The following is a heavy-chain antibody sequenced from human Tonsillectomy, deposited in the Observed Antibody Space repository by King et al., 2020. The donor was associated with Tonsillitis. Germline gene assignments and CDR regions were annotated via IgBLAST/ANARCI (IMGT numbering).Heavy chain of an antibody. J-gene: IGHJ6*02. D-gene: IGHD6-6*01. V-gene: IGHV4-59*01. CDR2: IYDRGSP. CDR3: ATQMVADRPPLRFQTPGPDNYYGMDV. Sequence: QLQESGPGLVKPSETLSLTCTVSGGSISSYSWSWIRQPPGKGLEWIGNIYDRGSPNYNPSLKSRVTISVDTSKSHFSLKLSSVTAADTAVYYCATQMVADRPPLRFQTPGPDNYYGMDVWGQGTTVTVSS. CDR1: GGSISSYS.